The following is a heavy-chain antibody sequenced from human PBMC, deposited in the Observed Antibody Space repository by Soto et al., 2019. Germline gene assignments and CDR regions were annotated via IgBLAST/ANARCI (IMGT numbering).Heavy chain of an antibody. Sequence: SEKLPLPCTVSGGSLSSYSRSWIRQPPGKELEWIGYIYYSGSTNYNPSLKSRVTISVDTSKNQFSLKLSSVTAADTAVSYCARHYGSCFAYSGQGTLDTVSS. CDR3: ARHYGSCFAY. D-gene: IGHD2-2*03. V-gene: IGHV4-59*08. CDR2: IYYSGST. CDR1: GGSLSSYS. J-gene: IGHJ4*01.